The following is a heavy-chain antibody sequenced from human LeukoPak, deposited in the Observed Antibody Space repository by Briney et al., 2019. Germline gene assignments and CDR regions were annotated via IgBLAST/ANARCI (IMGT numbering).Heavy chain of an antibody. D-gene: IGHD2-8*02. CDR2: ISCSGGST. V-gene: IGHV3-23*01. CDR3: AKDRYWGYYYMDV. J-gene: IGHJ6*03. Sequence: GGSLRLSCAASGFTFSSYAMSWVRQAPGKGLEWVSAISCSGGSTYYADSVKGRFTISRDNSKNSLYLQMNSLRAEDTALYYCAKDRYWGYYYMDVWGKGTPVTVSS. CDR1: GFTFSSYA.